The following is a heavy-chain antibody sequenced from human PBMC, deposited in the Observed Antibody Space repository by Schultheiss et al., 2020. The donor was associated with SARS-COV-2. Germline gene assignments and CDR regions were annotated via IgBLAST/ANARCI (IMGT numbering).Heavy chain of an antibody. CDR3: AKDYYGSGSFGGLDY. Sequence: GESLKISCAASGFTFSSYGMHWVRQAPGKGLEWVAVISYDGSNKYYADSVKGRFTISRDNSKNTLYLQMNSLRAEDTAVYYCAKDYYGSGSFGGLDYWGQGTLVTVSS. V-gene: IGHV3-30*18. CDR2: ISYDGSNK. D-gene: IGHD3-10*01. CDR1: GFTFSSYG. J-gene: IGHJ4*02.